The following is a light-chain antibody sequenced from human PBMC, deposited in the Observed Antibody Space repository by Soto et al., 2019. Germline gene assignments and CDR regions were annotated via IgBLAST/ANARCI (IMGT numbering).Light chain of an antibody. V-gene: IGKV3-15*01. CDR3: QQYNNWPPRT. Sequence: EIVMPQSPATLSVSPGERATLSCRASQSISNNLAWYQQKPGQGPSRLIYGASTRATGIPARFSGSGSGTEFTLTISSLQSEDSAVYYCQQYNNWPPRTFGQGTKLEIK. CDR1: QSISNN. J-gene: IGKJ2*01. CDR2: GAS.